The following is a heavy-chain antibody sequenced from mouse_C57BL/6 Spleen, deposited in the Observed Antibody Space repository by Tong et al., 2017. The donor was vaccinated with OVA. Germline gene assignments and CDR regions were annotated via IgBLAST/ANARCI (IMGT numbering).Heavy chain of an antibody. D-gene: IGHD2-4*01. CDR1: GYTFTDYE. CDR2: IDPETGGT. V-gene: IGHV1-15*01. CDR3: ARGHNDYPAWFAY. Sequence: VQLQESGAELVRPGASVTMSCKASGYTFTDYEMHWVKQTPVHGLEWIGAIDPETGGTAYNQKFKGKAILTADKSSSTAYMELRSLTSEDSAVYYCARGHNDYPAWFAYWGQGTLLTVSA. J-gene: IGHJ3*01.